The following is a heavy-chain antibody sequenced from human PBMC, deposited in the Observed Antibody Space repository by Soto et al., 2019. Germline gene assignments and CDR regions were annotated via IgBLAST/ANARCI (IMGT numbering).Heavy chain of an antibody. CDR3: ARARADSAGSRLGRRLDA. J-gene: IGHJ6*02. D-gene: IGHD3-10*01. V-gene: IGHV4-61*01. Sequence: PSNTLSLTCIVSGDSVTPGHYDWGWIRQPPGKGVAWIGRIFFTGATNYRPSLKRRVTMSVDSSKSQFSLKLTSVTAADSAIYYCARARADSAGSRLGRRLDAWGPGTTVTVSS. CDR1: GDSVTPGHYD. CDR2: IFFTGAT.